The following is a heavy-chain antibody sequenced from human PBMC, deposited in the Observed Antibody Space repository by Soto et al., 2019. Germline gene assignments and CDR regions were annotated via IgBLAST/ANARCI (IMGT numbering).Heavy chain of an antibody. CDR1: GESFSGYY. CDR2: INHSGST. Sequence: QVQLQQWGAGLLKPSETLSLTCAVYGESFSGYYWSWIRQPPGKGLEWIGEINHSGSTNYNPSLKSRVTISVDTSRNQFSLKLSSVTAADTAVYYCARTGSMLREGFQHWGQGTLVTVSS. CDR3: ARTGSMLREGFQH. J-gene: IGHJ1*01. V-gene: IGHV4-34*02. D-gene: IGHD3-10*01.